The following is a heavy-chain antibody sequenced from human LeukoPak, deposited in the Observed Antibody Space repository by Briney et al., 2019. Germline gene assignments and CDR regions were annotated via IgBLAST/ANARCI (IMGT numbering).Heavy chain of an antibody. CDR2: IIHNGGTQ. Sequence: GGSLRLSCEASGFTFGNYAIHWVRQVPGEGLEWVAIIIHNGGTQYYADSVKGRFTISRDNSQSTVFLQMNSLRPEDTAVYYCARDAQSGAFSDFDYWGQGTLVTVSS. V-gene: IGHV3-30-3*01. J-gene: IGHJ4*02. CDR3: ARDAQSGAFSDFDY. D-gene: IGHD1-26*01. CDR1: GFTFGNYA.